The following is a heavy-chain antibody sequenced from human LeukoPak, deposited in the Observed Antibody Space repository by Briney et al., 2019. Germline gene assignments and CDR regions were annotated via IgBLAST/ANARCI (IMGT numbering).Heavy chain of an antibody. Sequence: GASVKVSCKASGYTFTSYGISWVRQAPGQGLEWMGWISAYNGNTNYAQKFQGRVTMTTDTSTSTAYMELRSLRSDDTAVYYCARNTAMVFHYYMDVWGKGTTVTVSS. J-gene: IGHJ6*03. CDR2: ISAYNGNT. CDR3: ARNTAMVFHYYMDV. V-gene: IGHV1-18*01. CDR1: GYTFTSYG. D-gene: IGHD5-18*01.